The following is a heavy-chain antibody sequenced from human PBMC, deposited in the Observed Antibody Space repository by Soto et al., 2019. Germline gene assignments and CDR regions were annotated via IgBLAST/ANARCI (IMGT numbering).Heavy chain of an antibody. Sequence: GESLKISCKGSGYSFTSYWIGWVRQMPGKGLGWMGIIYPGDSDTRYSPSFQGQVTISADKSISTAYLQWSSLKASDTAMYYCARRSSSWYGYYYYYGMDVWGQGTTVTVSS. CDR2: IYPGDSDT. J-gene: IGHJ6*02. CDR1: GYSFTSYW. CDR3: ARRSSSWYGYYYYYGMDV. D-gene: IGHD6-13*01. V-gene: IGHV5-51*01.